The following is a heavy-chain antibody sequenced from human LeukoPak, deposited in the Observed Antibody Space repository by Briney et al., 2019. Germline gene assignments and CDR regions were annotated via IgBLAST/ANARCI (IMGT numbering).Heavy chain of an antibody. CDR2: IYHSGST. J-gene: IGHJ6*03. Sequence: SETLSLTCAVSGYSISSGYYWGWIRQPPGKGLEWIGSIYHSGSTYYNPSLRSRVTISVDTSKNQFSLKLSSVTAADTAVYYCARVHCSSTSCSREDYYYYMDVWGKGTTVTVSS. CDR1: GYSISSGYY. D-gene: IGHD2-2*01. V-gene: IGHV4-38-2*01. CDR3: ARVHCSSTSCSREDYYYYMDV.